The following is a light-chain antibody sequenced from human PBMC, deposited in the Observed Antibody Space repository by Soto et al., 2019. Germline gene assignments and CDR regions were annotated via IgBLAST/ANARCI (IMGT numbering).Light chain of an antibody. V-gene: IGLV3-21*02. J-gene: IGLJ2*01. CDR1: NIGTKG. CDR3: QAWDSNSDVV. Sequence: SYEPTQPPSVSVAPGQTARITCGGDNIGTKGVHWYQQRPGQAPVLVVYDDNDRPSGIPERFSGSNSGNTATLTISRVEAGDGADYYCQAWDSNSDVVFGGGTKVTVL. CDR2: DDN.